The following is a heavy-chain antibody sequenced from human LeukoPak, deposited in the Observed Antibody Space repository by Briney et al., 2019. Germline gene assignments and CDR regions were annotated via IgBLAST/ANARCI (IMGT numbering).Heavy chain of an antibody. CDR2: ISGSGGST. CDR1: GFTFSSYG. J-gene: IGHJ4*02. D-gene: IGHD6-19*01. CDR3: AKDSAVAGELHFDY. V-gene: IGHV3-23*01. Sequence: PGGSLRLSCAASGFTFSSYGMSWVRQAPGKGLEWVSAISGSGGSTYYADSVKGRFTISRDNSKNTLYLQMNSLRAEDTAAYYCAKDSAVAGELHFDYWGQGTLVTVSS.